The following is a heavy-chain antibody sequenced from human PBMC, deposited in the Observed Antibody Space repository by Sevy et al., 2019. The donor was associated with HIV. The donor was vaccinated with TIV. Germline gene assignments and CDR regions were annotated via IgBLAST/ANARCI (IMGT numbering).Heavy chain of an antibody. J-gene: IGHJ4*02. CDR1: GFIFSDYY. V-gene: IGHV3-11*01. CDR2: ISGSGII. D-gene: IGHD2-2*03. CDR3: ARDPLLGIAREVARGGY. Sequence: GGSLRLSCSGSGFIFSDYYMSWIRQAPGRGLEWVSYISGSGIIYYAGSVEGRFTISRDNARNSLYLQMNSLRADDTAVYYCARDPLLGIAREVARGGYWGQGTLVTVSS.